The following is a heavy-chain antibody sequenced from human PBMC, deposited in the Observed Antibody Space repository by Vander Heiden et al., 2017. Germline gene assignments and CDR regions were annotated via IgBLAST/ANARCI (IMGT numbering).Heavy chain of an antibody. CDR3: ARRGDSSGWYYFDY. CDR2: IYPGDSGT. J-gene: IGHJ4*02. D-gene: IGHD6-19*01. V-gene: IGHV5-51*01. CDR1: GYRFPSYW. Sequence: EVQLVQSGAEVKKPGESLTISCKVSGYRFPSYWIGWVRQMPGKGLEWMGIIYPGDSGTRYSPSFQGQVTISADKSISTAYLQWSSLKASDTAMYYCARRGDSSGWYYFDYWDQGTLVTVSS.